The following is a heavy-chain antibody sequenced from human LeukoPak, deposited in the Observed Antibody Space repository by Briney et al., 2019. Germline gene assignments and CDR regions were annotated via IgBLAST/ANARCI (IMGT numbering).Heavy chain of an antibody. CDR1: GGSFSDYY. V-gene: IGHV4-34*01. CDR3: ARKQLVPLAQSFDY. CDR2: INHSGST. Sequence: SETLSLTCAVYGGSFSDYYWSWIRQPPGRGLEWIGEINHSGSTNYNPSLNSRVTISVDTSKNQFSLKLNYLTAADTAVYYCARKQLVPLAQSFDYWGQGTLVTVSS. D-gene: IGHD6-6*01. J-gene: IGHJ4*02.